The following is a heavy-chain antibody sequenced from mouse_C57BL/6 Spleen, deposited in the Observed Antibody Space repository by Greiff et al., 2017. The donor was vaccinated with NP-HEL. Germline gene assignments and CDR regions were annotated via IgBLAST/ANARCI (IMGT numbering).Heavy chain of an antibody. Sequence: VQLQQSGPELVKPGASVKISCKASGYSFTGYYMNWVKQSPEKSLEWIGELNPSTGGTTYNQKFKAKATLTVDKSSSTASMKLKSLTSEDSAVYYCARLDYPFEYWGQGTTLTVSS. CDR2: LNPSTGGT. D-gene: IGHD2-4*01. CDR3: ARLDYPFEY. V-gene: IGHV1-42*01. CDR1: GYSFTGYY. J-gene: IGHJ2*01.